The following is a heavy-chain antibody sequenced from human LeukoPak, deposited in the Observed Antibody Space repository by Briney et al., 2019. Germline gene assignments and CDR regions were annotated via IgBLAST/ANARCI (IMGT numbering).Heavy chain of an antibody. CDR1: DYTFTSYG. J-gene: IGHJ4*02. CDR3: ARDYYDSSGYYSFDY. CDR2: ISPYNGNT. V-gene: IGHV1-18*01. Sequence: GASVKVSCKASDYTFTSYGISWVRQAPGQGLEWMGWISPYNGNTNYAQKLQGRVTMTTDTSTSTAYMELWSLRSDDTAVYYCARDYYDSSGYYSFDYWGQGTLVTVSS. D-gene: IGHD3-22*01.